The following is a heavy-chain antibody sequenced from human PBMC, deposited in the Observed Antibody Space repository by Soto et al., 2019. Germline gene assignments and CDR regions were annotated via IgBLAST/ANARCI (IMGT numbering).Heavy chain of an antibody. CDR1: GGSISSYY. Sequence: PSETLSLTCTVSGGSISSYYWSWIRQPPGKGLEWIGYIYYSGSTNYNPSLKSRVTISVDTSKNQFSLKLSSVTAADTAVYYCARGESGYDILTGYPSPWFDYWGQGTLVTVSS. D-gene: IGHD3-9*01. J-gene: IGHJ5*01. CDR2: IYYSGST. V-gene: IGHV4-59*01. CDR3: ARGESGYDILTGYPSPWFDY.